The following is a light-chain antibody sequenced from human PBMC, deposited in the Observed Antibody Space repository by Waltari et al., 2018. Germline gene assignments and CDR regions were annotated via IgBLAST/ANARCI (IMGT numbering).Light chain of an antibody. J-gene: IGLJ3*02. V-gene: IGLV2-8*01. CDR2: EAK. CDR1: SSDIANYNY. Sequence: QSALTQPPSASGSPGQSVTISCTGPSSDIANYNYVSWYQQFPGSTPKLIIYEAKRRPSGVPDRFSGSKSGSTAFLTVSGLQADDEADYHCATYAGSYVLFGGGTKLTVL. CDR3: ATYAGSYVL.